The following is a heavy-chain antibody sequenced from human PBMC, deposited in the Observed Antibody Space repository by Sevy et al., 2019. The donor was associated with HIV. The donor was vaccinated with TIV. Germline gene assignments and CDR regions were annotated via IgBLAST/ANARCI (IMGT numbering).Heavy chain of an antibody. CDR3: AGDRSGSYGVTSAFDI. D-gene: IGHD1-26*01. Sequence: ASVKVSCKASGYTFTSYAMHWVRQAPGQRLEWMGWINAGNGNTKYSQKFQGRVTITRETSASTAYMGLSSLRSEDTAVYYCAGDRSGSYGVTSAFDIWGQGTMVTVSS. V-gene: IGHV1-3*01. CDR1: GYTFTSYA. J-gene: IGHJ3*02. CDR2: INAGNGNT.